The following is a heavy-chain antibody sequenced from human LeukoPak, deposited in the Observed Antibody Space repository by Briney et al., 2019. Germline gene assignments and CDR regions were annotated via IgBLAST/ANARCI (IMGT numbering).Heavy chain of an antibody. Sequence: GGSLRLSCAASGFTFSSYSMNWVRQAPGKGLEWVSSISSSSSYIYYADSVKGRFTISRDNAKNLLYLQMNSLRAEDTAVYYCAKDQGYSYGYVSYWGQGTLVTVSS. V-gene: IGHV3-21*01. J-gene: IGHJ4*02. CDR1: GFTFSSYS. CDR2: ISSSSSYI. D-gene: IGHD5-18*01. CDR3: AKDQGYSYGYVSY.